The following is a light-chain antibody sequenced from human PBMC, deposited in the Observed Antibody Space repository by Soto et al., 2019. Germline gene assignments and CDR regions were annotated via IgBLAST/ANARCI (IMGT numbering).Light chain of an antibody. V-gene: IGKV3D-15*01. Sequence: EIVMTQSPSTLSVSPGERATLSCRASQNIISNLAWYQQKSGQAPRLLIYGASTRAAGIPARFSGSGSGTDFTLTISSLEPEDFAIYYCQQRQYWPQITFGQGTRLEIK. CDR1: QNIISN. CDR3: QQRQYWPQIT. CDR2: GAS. J-gene: IGKJ5*01.